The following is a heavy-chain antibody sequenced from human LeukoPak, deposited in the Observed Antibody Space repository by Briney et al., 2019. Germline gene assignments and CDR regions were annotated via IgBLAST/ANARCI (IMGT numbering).Heavy chain of an antibody. D-gene: IGHD3-16*02. CDR1: GFTFSTYT. J-gene: IGHJ4*02. Sequence: PGGSLRLSCAASGFTFSTYTMNWVRQAPGKGLEWVSSISSSSSYIYYADSVKGRFTISRDNAKNSLYLQMNSLRAEDTAVYYCARDHVNYDYVWGSYRYTGRFDYWGQGTLVTVSS. V-gene: IGHV3-21*01. CDR3: ARDHVNYDYVWGSYRYTGRFDY. CDR2: ISSSSSYI.